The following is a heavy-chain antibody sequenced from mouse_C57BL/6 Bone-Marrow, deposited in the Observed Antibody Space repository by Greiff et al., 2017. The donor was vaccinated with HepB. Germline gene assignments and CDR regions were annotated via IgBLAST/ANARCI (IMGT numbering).Heavy chain of an antibody. J-gene: IGHJ4*01. CDR1: GFTFSDYG. CDR2: ISSGSSTI. CDR3: ARPGAMDY. Sequence: EVKLMESGGGLVKPGGSLKLSCAASGFTFSDYGMHWVRQAPEKGLEWVAQISSGSSTIYYADTVKGRFTISRDNAKNTLFLQMTSLRSEDTAMYYCARPGAMDYWGQGTSVTVSS. V-gene: IGHV5-17*01.